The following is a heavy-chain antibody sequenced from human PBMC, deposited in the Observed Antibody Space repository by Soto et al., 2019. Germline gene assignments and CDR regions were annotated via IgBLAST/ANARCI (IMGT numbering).Heavy chain of an antibody. D-gene: IGHD6-19*01. V-gene: IGHV3-23*01. J-gene: IGHJ5*01. CDR3: AKKGRWQVPGNWFDS. CDR1: GITDNNTA. CDR2: IGNSGT. Sequence: GGSMRLSCAASGITDNNTAMNWVRQKPGKGLAWVSTIGNSGTYYADSVKGRFTISRDISKNTVYLQKSSRGAEDTAVYYWAKKGRWQVPGNWFDSWGQGTLVTVSS.